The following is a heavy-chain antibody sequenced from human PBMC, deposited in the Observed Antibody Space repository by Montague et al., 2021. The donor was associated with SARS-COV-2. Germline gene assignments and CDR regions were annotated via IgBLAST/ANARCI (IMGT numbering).Heavy chain of an antibody. J-gene: IGHJ6*02. CDR2: IYTSGNT. D-gene: IGHD1-7*01. CDR1: DDSISGSRYY. Sequence: TLSLTCTVSDDSISGSRYYWSWIRQPAGKGLEWIGRIYTSGNTNYNPSLKSRVSMLVDTSKNQLSLKLSSVTAADTAIYYCARARITGTTKDYYGMDVWGQGTTVTVS. V-gene: IGHV4-61*02. CDR3: ARARITGTTKDYYGMDV.